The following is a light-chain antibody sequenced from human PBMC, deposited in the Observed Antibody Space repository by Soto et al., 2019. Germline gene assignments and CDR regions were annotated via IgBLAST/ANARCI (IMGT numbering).Light chain of an antibody. CDR2: AAS. Sequence: DIQLTQSPSSLSASLGDRVTLTCRASQTITNYLNWYQQKPGKAPKLLIYAASSLQSGVPSRFSGSGSGTDFTLTISSLQPEDFATYYCQQSASTPVTFGQGTRLEI. CDR3: QQSASTPVT. J-gene: IGKJ5*01. V-gene: IGKV1-39*01. CDR1: QTITNY.